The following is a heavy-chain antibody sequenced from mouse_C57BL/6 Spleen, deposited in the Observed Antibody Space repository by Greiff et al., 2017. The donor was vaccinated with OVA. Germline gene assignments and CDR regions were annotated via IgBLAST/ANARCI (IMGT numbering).Heavy chain of an antibody. D-gene: IGHD1-1*01. CDR1: GYTFTSYW. J-gene: IGHJ2*01. Sequence: QVQLQQPGAELVKPGASVKLSCKASGYTFTSYWMQWVKQRPGQGLEWIGEIDPSDSYTNYNQKFKGKATLTVDTSSSTAYMQLSSLTSEDSAVYYCARGLLRRRYFDYWGQGTTLTVSS. CDR3: ARGLLRRRYFDY. CDR2: IDPSDSYT. V-gene: IGHV1-50*01.